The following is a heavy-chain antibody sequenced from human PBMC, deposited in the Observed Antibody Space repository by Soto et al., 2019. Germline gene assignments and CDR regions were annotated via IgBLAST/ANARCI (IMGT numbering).Heavy chain of an antibody. V-gene: IGHV1-69*06. CDR1: GGTFSSYA. Sequence: VASVKVSCKASGGTFSSYAISWVRQAPGQGLEWMGGIIPIFGTANYAQKFQGRVTITADKSTSTAYMELSSLRSEDTAVYYCASTGYSSSWLHYYYYYGMDVWGQGTTVTVSS. J-gene: IGHJ6*02. CDR3: ASTGYSSSWLHYYYYYGMDV. D-gene: IGHD6-13*01. CDR2: IIPIFGTA.